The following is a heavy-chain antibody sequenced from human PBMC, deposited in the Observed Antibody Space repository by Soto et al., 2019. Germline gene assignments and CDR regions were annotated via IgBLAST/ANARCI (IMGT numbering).Heavy chain of an antibody. D-gene: IGHD3-22*01. J-gene: IGHJ6*02. Sequence: QVQLVQSGAEVKKPGSSVKVSCKASGGTFSSYAISWVRQAPGQGLEWMGGIIPIFGTANYAQKFQGRVTITADESTSTAYMELSSLRSEDTAVYYCARASLLRDKIVGDYYYYYGMDVWGQGTTVTVSS. CDR1: GGTFSSYA. CDR2: IIPIFGTA. CDR3: ARASLLRDKIVGDYYYYYGMDV. V-gene: IGHV1-69*12.